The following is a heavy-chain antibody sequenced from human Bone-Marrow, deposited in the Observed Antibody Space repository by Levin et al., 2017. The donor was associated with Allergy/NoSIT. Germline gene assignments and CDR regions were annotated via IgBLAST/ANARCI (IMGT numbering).Heavy chain of an antibody. Sequence: GESLKISCAASGFTFSDHYMTWVRQAPGKGLEWVSAMSGRDDDTYYADSVKGRFTISRDNSRSTLFLQMNSLRVEDTAVYYCAKGIGETSRYDSWGQGTLVTVSS. CDR2: MSGRDDDT. D-gene: IGHD3-16*01. V-gene: IGHV3-23*01. CDR3: AKGIGETSRYDS. J-gene: IGHJ5*02. CDR1: GFTFSDHY.